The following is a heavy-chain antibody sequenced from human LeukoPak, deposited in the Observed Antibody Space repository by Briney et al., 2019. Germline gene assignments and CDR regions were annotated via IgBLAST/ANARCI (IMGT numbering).Heavy chain of an antibody. CDR2: IYGSASA. CDR3: VKERSFDI. Sequence: GSLRLSCAASGFSVSNSYMNWVRRAPGKGPEWVSIIYGSASAYYADSVKDRFTISRDTSMNTVYLQMNSLRAEDTAIYYCVKERSFDIWGQGTMVTVSS. J-gene: IGHJ3*02. CDR1: GFSVSNSY. V-gene: IGHV3-66*01.